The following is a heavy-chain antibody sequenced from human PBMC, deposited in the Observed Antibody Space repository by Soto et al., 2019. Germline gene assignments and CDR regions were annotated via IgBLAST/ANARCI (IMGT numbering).Heavy chain of an antibody. D-gene: IGHD2-21*02. V-gene: IGHV3-23*01. Sequence: GSLRLSCAASGFTFNTYGMTWVRQAPGKGLEWVSTVSGSGGGTYYADSVKGRFTISGVNSKNTMYLQMSNLRAEDTAVYFCARIGPYCGGDCYPDFDFWGLGTPVTVSS. CDR2: VSGSGGGT. J-gene: IGHJ4*02. CDR3: ARIGPYCGGDCYPDFDF. CDR1: GFTFNTYG.